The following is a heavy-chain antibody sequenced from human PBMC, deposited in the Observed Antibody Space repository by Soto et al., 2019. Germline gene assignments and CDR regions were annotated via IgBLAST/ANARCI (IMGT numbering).Heavy chain of an antibody. Sequence: EVQLVESGGALVQPGGSLRLSCAGSGFTFKTYNMNWVRQAPGKGLEWVSYIGTSGTPVYYADYVKGRFTISRDNAKNSLFLQMHSLRDEDTALYFCARDPSPDSSGWYYFDYWGKGTLVTVSS. CDR3: ARDPSPDSSGWYYFDY. D-gene: IGHD6-19*01. J-gene: IGHJ4*02. V-gene: IGHV3-48*02. CDR2: IGTSGTPV. CDR1: GFTFKTYN.